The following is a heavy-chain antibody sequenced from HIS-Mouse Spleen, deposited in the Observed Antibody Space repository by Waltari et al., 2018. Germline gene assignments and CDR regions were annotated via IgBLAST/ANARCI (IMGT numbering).Heavy chain of an antibody. V-gene: IGHV1-2*02. D-gene: IGHD7-27*01. Sequence: QVQLVQSGAEVKKPGASVKVSCQASGYTFTGYYIHWVRQAPGQGLEWRGWINPNSGGTNYAKKFQGRVTMTRDTSISTAYMELSRLRSDDTAVYYCARDQLGGFDYWGQGTLVTVSS. CDR1: GYTFTGYY. J-gene: IGHJ4*02. CDR2: INPNSGGT. CDR3: ARDQLGGFDY.